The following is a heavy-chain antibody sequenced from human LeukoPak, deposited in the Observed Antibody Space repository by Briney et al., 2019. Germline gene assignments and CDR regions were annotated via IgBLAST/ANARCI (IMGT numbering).Heavy chain of an antibody. CDR1: GFIFSSYG. Sequence: GGSLRLSCAASGFIFSSYGMHWVRQAPDKGLEWVAFIRYDGSRKYYADSVKGRFTISRDNSKNTLYLQMNNLRAEDTAVYYCALGYSYGGFDYWGQGTLVTVSS. J-gene: IGHJ4*02. D-gene: IGHD5-18*01. CDR3: ALGYSYGGFDY. V-gene: IGHV3-30*02. CDR2: IRYDGSRK.